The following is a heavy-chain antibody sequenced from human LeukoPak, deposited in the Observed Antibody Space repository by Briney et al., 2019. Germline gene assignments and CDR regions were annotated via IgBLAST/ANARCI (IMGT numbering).Heavy chain of an antibody. CDR3: ARDRDGSGWVELDY. CDR2: IKQDGSDK. Sequence: GGSRRLSCAASGFTFSNYWMNWVRQAPGKGREWVASIKQDGSDKYHVDSVRGRFTISRDNVENSLYLQMNSLRAEDTAVYYCARDRDGSGWVELDYWGQGTLVTVSS. V-gene: IGHV3-7*01. CDR1: GFTFSNYW. D-gene: IGHD6-19*01. J-gene: IGHJ4*02.